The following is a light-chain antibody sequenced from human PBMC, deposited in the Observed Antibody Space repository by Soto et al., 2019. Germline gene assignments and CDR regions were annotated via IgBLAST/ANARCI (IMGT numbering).Light chain of an antibody. CDR3: QHYGTSAL. V-gene: IGKV3-20*01. CDR2: GAS. Sequence: EIVLTQSPGTLSLSPGERATLSCRASESVSTSYLAWYQQKPGQAPRLLIYGASCRTTGIPNRISVSASGKDFTLTSSRLEPEDFALYYCQHYGTSALFGRGTKVDIK. CDR1: ESVSTSY. J-gene: IGKJ3*01.